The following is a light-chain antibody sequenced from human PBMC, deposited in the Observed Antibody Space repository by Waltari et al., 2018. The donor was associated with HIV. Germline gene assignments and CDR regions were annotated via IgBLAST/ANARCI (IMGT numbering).Light chain of an antibody. J-gene: IGKJ2*01. CDR3: MQGTRWPYA. Sequence: DVVLTQSPLSLSVTLGQPASISCKSSQSLLHTDGDTYLNWFQHRPGQSPRRLIYKISHRGAGVPYRFRASGSGSEFTLKVSRVAAEDVAIYYCMQGTRWPYAFGQGTKLDIK. V-gene: IGKV2-30*02. CDR2: KIS. CDR1: QSLLHTDGDTY.